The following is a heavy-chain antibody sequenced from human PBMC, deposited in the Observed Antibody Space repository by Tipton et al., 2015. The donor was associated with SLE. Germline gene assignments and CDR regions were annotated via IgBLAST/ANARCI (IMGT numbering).Heavy chain of an antibody. J-gene: IGHJ4*02. CDR1: GYSINSAYY. CDR2: IYHSGST. CDR3: ARDFQTIFGVVIIRYFDY. Sequence: TLSLTCSVSGYSINSAYYWGWIRQPPGKGLECIGTIYHSGSTYYNPSFKGRVTISLERSKNQFSLKLSSVTAADTAVYYCARDFQTIFGVVIIRYFDYWGQGTLVTVSS. V-gene: IGHV4-38-2*02. D-gene: IGHD3-3*01.